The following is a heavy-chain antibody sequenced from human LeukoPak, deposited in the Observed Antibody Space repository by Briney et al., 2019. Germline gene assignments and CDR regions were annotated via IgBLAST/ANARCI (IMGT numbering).Heavy chain of an antibody. D-gene: IGHD3-22*01. CDR2: IRYDGSNK. J-gene: IGHJ4*02. Sequence: GRSLRLSCAASGFTFSSYDMHWVRQAPGKGLEWVAFIRYDGSNKYYADSVKGRFTISRDNSKNTLYLQMNSLRAGDTAVYYCAKVGAMILQHYFDYWGQGTLVTVSS. CDR3: AKVGAMILQHYFDY. CDR1: GFTFSSYD. V-gene: IGHV3-30*02.